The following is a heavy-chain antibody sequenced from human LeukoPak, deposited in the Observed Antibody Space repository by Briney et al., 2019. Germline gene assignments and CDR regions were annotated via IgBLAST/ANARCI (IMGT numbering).Heavy chain of an antibody. D-gene: IGHD4-23*01. Sequence: GGSLRLSCAASGFTFSSYGMHWVRQAPGKGLEWVAVISYDGSNKYYADSVKGRFTISRDNSRNTLYLQMNSLRAEDTAVYHCARGLGYGGPLDYWGQGTLVTVSS. CDR2: ISYDGSNK. CDR1: GFTFSSYG. V-gene: IGHV3-30*19. J-gene: IGHJ4*02. CDR3: ARGLGYGGPLDY.